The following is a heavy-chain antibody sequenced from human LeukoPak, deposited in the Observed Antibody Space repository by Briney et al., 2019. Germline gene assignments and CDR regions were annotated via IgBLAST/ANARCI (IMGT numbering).Heavy chain of an antibody. J-gene: IGHJ6*02. CDR2: IRSKTYRGTT. D-gene: IGHD5-18*01. CDR1: GFTFGDHA. V-gene: IGHV3-49*04. Sequence: GGSLRLSCTTSGFTFGDHAMSWVRQAPGKGLEWVGFIRSKTYRGTTEYAASVKDRFTISRDDSRSIAYLQMNSLKIEDTAVYFCSRGPLQLWLHNGMDVWGQGTTVTVSS. CDR3: SRGPLQLWLHNGMDV.